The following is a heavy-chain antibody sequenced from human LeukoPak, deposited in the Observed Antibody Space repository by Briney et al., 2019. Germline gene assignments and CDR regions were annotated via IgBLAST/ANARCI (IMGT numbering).Heavy chain of an antibody. CDR3: ARRGYRSGANAFDI. Sequence: GEALKIFLKGSGYRFSTYWIGWVRPMPGKGLEWMGIIYPGDSDTRYSPSFQGQVTISADKSISTAYLQWSSLKASDTAMYYCARRGYRSGANAFDIWGQGTMVTVSS. CDR2: IYPGDSDT. CDR1: GYRFSTYW. V-gene: IGHV5-51*01. D-gene: IGHD6-19*01. J-gene: IGHJ3*02.